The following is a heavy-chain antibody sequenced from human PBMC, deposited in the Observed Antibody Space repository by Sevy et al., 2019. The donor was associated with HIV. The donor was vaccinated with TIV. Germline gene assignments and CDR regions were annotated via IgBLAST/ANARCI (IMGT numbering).Heavy chain of an antibody. D-gene: IGHD3-10*01. Sequence: SETLSLTCTVSGGSISSGGYYWSWIRQHPGKGLEWIGYIYYSGSTYYNPSLKSRVTISVDTSKNQFSLKLSSVTAADTAVYYCARETGVGELLYHYLDYWGQGTLVTVSS. J-gene: IGHJ4*02. V-gene: IGHV4-31*03. CDR3: ARETGVGELLYHYLDY. CDR2: IYYSGST. CDR1: GGSISSGGYY.